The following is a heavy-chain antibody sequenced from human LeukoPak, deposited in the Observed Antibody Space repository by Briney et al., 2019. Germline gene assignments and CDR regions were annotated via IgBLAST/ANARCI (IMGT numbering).Heavy chain of an antibody. D-gene: IGHD3-22*01. V-gene: IGHV1-69*05. J-gene: IGHJ4*02. CDR3: ARENYYDSSGPLDY. CDR2: IIPIFGTA. CDR1: GGTFSSYA. Sequence: SVKVSCKASGGTFSSYAISWVRQAPGQGLEWMGRIIPIFGTANYAQKFQGRVTITTDESASTAYMELSSLRSEDTAVYYCARENYYDSSGPLDYWGQGTLVTVSS.